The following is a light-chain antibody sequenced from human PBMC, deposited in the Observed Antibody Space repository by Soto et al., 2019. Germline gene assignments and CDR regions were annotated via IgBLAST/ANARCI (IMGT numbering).Light chain of an antibody. CDR2: EVS. CDR3: TSYIRSSTLDYV. Sequence: QSALTQPASVSGSAGQSSTISCTGTSSDVGGYNYVSWYQQYPGKAPKLMIYEVSNRPSGVSNRFSGSKSGNTASLTISGLQAEDEADYYCTSYIRSSTLDYVFGTGTKVTVL. J-gene: IGLJ1*01. CDR1: SSDVGGYNY. V-gene: IGLV2-14*01.